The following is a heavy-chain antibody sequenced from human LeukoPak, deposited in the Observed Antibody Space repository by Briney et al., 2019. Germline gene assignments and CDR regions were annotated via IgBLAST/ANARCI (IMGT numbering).Heavy chain of an antibody. V-gene: IGHV4-34*01. CDR2: INHSGGT. D-gene: IGHD2-2*01. CDR1: GGSFSGYY. Sequence: PSETLSLTCAVYGGSFSGYYWTWIRQPPGKGLEWIGEINHSGGTNYNPSLKSRVTISVDTSKNQFSLKLTSVTAADTAVYYCARTRQLDFWGQGTLVTVSS. CDR3: ARTRQLDF. J-gene: IGHJ4*02.